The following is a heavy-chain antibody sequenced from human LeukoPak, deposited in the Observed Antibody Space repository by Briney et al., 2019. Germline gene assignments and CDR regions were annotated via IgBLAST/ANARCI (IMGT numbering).Heavy chain of an antibody. Sequence: PSETLSLTCAVYGGSFSGYYWSWIRQPPGKGLEWIGEINHSGSTNYNPSLKSRVTISVDTSKNQFSLKLSSVTAADTAVYYCARAGYSSSRYGYWGQGTLVTVSS. CDR3: ARAGYSSSRYGY. V-gene: IGHV4-34*01. J-gene: IGHJ4*02. CDR1: GGSFSGYY. CDR2: INHSGST. D-gene: IGHD6-13*01.